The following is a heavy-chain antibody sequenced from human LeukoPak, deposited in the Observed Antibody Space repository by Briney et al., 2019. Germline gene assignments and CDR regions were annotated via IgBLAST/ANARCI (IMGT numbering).Heavy chain of an antibody. CDR2: ISGSGDST. V-gene: IGHV3-23*01. D-gene: IGHD4-17*01. Sequence: GGSLRLSCAASGFTFSNYAMSWVRQPPGKGLEWVSAISGSGDSTYHADSVKGRFTISRDNSKNTLYLQMNSLTAEDTAVYYCAKASYGTSWNFDLWGRGTLVTVSS. J-gene: IGHJ2*01. CDR1: GFTFSNYA. CDR3: AKASYGTSWNFDL.